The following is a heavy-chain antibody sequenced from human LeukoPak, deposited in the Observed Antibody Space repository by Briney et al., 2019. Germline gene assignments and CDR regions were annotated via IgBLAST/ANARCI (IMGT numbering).Heavy chain of an antibody. CDR2: LSYDGNNK. CDR3: AKLRWVRAVTRNNDAFDM. CDR1: GFTFSSYD. V-gene: IGHV3-30*18. Sequence: GGSLRLSCAASGFTFSSYDMHWVRQAPGKGLEWVAVLSYDGNNKYYADSVKGRFTTSRDNSKNTLYLQMNSLRAEDTAVYYCAKLRWVRAVTRNNDAFDMWGQGTMVTVSS. D-gene: IGHD3-10*01. J-gene: IGHJ3*02.